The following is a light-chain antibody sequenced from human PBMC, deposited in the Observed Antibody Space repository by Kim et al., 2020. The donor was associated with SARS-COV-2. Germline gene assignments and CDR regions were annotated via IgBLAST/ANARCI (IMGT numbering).Light chain of an antibody. J-gene: IGLJ1*01. CDR3: QAYDIRLDAYV. V-gene: IGLV1-40*01. CDR1: SSHIGAGWD. CDR2: RDT. Sequence: RVVSASPGSSSHIGAGWDTHWDRQLPGMAPKLIISRDTCRPSGVPDRFSGSKSGTSASLAITGLHPDDEADYYCQAYDIRLDAYVFGTGTKVTVL.